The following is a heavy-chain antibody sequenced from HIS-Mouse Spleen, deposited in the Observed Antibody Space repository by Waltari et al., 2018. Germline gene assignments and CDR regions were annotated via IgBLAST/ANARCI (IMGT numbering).Heavy chain of an antibody. V-gene: IGHV1-69*04. CDR2: IIPILGIP. J-gene: IGHJ4*02. Sequence: QVQLVQSGAEVKKPGSSVKVSCKASGGTFSSYAISWVRQAPGQGLEWMGRIIPILGIPNYAQKCKGRVTITADKSTSTAYMELSSLRSEDTAVYYCARERPISYYFDYWGQGTLVTVSS. CDR1: GGTFSSYA. D-gene: IGHD2-21*01. CDR3: ARERPISYYFDY.